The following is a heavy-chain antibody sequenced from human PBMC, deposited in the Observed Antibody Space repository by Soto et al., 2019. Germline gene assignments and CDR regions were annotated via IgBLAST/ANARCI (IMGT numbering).Heavy chain of an antibody. CDR2: ISAYNGDT. CDR1: GYTFTSYG. Sequence: GASVKVSCKASGYTFTSYGISWVRQAPGQGLEWMGWISAYNGDTNYAQKLQGRVTMTTDTSTSTAYMELRSLRSDDTAVYYCARVDCXSASCSRGHYYYYGMDVWGQGTTVTVSS. D-gene: IGHD2-2*01. V-gene: IGHV1-18*04. J-gene: IGHJ6*02. CDR3: ARVDCXSASCSRGHYYYYGMDV.